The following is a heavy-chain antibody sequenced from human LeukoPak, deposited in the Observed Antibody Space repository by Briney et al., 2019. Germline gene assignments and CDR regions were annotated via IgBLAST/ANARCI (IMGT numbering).Heavy chain of an antibody. CDR3: ARWVGHFDL. Sequence: SETLSLTCTVSGGSISSYYWSWIRQPPGKGLEWIGHIYYSGSTNYNPSLKSRVTMSVDTSKNQFSLKLSSVTAADTAIYYCARWVGHFDLWGQGTLVTVSS. CDR2: IYYSGST. V-gene: IGHV4-59*01. J-gene: IGHJ4*02. CDR1: GGSISSYY. D-gene: IGHD2-15*01.